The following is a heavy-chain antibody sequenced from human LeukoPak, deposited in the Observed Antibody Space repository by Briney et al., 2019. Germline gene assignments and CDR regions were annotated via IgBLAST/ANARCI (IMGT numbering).Heavy chain of an antibody. CDR1: GGSISSGLYS. CDR2: IYHTGST. V-gene: IGHV4-30-2*01. Sequence: SQTLSLTCDVSGGSISSGLYSWSWIRQPLGKGLEWIGYIYHTGSTYYNPSLKSRVAISVDTSKNQFSLRLSSVTAADTAVYYCARLQYRSGTSCCWFDPWGQGTLVTVSS. D-gene: IGHD2-2*01. CDR3: ARLQYRSGTSCCWFDP. J-gene: IGHJ5*02.